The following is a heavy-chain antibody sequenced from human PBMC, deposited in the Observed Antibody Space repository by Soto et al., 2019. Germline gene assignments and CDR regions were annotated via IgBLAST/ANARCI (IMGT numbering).Heavy chain of an antibody. J-gene: IGHJ4*02. CDR3: AREYSSSSSYFDY. V-gene: IGHV3-48*01. Sequence: EVQLVESGGGLVQPGGSLRLSCAASGFTFSSYNMNWVRQAPGKGLEWVSYISSSSRAIYYGDSVKGRFTISGDTDNNSLYRQMNSLRAEDTAVYYCAREYSSSSSYFDYWGQGSLVTVSS. D-gene: IGHD6-6*01. CDR1: GFTFSSYN. CDR2: ISSSSRAI.